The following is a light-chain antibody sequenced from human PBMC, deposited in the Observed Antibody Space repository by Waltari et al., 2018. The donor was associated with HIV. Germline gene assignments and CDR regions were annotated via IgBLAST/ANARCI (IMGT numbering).Light chain of an antibody. V-gene: IGKV1-27*01. CDR2: AAS. Sequence: DIQTTQSPSSLSASVGDRVTITCRASQDINNYLAWYQQRPGRVPKLLIYAASTLPSGVPSRFSGRASGTEFTLTISSLQPEDAATYFCQKYNRAPDTFGGGTKVEI. CDR3: QKYNRAPDT. J-gene: IGKJ4*01. CDR1: QDINNY.